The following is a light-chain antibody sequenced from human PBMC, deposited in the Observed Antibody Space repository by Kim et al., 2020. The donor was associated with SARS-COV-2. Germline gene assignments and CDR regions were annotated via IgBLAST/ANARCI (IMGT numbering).Light chain of an antibody. CDR2: AAS. J-gene: IGKJ2*01. CDR1: QGIGNY. V-gene: IGKV1-16*01. Sequence: ASVGDRVTLTCRASQGIGNYLAWFQQKPGKAPESLIYAASSLQGGVPSRFSGRGSGTDFTLTISSLQPEDFATYYCQQYNTYPYTFGQGTKLEI. CDR3: QQYNTYPYT.